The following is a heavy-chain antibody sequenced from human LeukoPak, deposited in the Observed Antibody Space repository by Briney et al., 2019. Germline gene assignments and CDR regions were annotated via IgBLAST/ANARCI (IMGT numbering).Heavy chain of an antibody. J-gene: IGHJ3*02. CDR3: ARVTYYDSSGYADAFDI. CDR1: GFTFGSYA. V-gene: IGHV3-64*01. D-gene: IGHD3-22*01. CDR2: ISSNGGST. Sequence: SGGSLRLSCAASGFTFGSYAMHWVRQAPGKGLEYVSAISSNGGSTYYANSVKGRFTISRDNSKNTLYLQMGSLRAEDMAVYYCARVTYYDSSGYADAFDIWGQGTMVTVSS.